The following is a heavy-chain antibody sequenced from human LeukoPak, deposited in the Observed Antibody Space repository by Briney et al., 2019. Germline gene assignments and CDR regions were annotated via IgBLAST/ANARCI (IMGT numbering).Heavy chain of an antibody. D-gene: IGHD1-26*01. J-gene: IGHJ4*02. Sequence: GGSLRLSCAASGFTFSSYTMNWVRQAPGKGLEWVSYISSSSTTIYYADSVKGRFTISRDNVKNSLYLQMNSLRAEDTAVYYCVRSGDYWDQGTLVTVSS. V-gene: IGHV3-48*01. CDR1: GFTFSSYT. CDR3: VRSGDY. CDR2: ISSSSTTI.